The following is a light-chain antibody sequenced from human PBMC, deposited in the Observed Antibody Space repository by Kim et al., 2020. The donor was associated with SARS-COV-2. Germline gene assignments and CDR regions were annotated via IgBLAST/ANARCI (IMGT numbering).Light chain of an antibody. CDR3: QQYNSYSPYT. V-gene: IGKV1-5*01. CDR2: DAS. J-gene: IGKJ2*01. CDR1: QSISRW. Sequence: ASVGDTVTITCRASQSISRWLARYQQKLGKAPKLLIYDASTLESGVTSRFSGSGSGTEFTLTITSLQPDDFATYYCQQYNSYSPYTFGQGTKLEI.